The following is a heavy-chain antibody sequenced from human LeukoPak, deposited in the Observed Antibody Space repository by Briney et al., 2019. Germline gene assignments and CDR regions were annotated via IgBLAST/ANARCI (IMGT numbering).Heavy chain of an antibody. D-gene: IGHD3-10*01. Sequence: GGSLRLSCSASGFXFGRNTMHWVRQAPGKGLEYISGTTDTGDSTYYADSVKGRFTISRDNSKNTLFLQVSSLRVEDTAVYYCVKDLAGTYSFDYWGQGTLVTVSS. CDR3: VKDLAGTYSFDY. CDR1: GFXFGRNT. V-gene: IGHV3-64D*06. CDR2: TTDTGDST. J-gene: IGHJ4*02.